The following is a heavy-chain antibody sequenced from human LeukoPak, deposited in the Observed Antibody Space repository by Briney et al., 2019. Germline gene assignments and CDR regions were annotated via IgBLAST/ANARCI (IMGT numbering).Heavy chain of an antibody. CDR1: GFTFSTYT. CDR3: AIDPNWGTHS. J-gene: IGHJ4*02. V-gene: IGHV3-23*01. D-gene: IGHD7-27*01. Sequence: GGSLRLSCAASGFTFSTYTMYWVRHPPGKRLEWVSIIGSSGDGIHYADSVKGRFTISRDNSKNALYLQMNSLRVEDTAVYYCAIDPNWGTHSWGQGVLVTVSS. CDR2: IGSSGDGI.